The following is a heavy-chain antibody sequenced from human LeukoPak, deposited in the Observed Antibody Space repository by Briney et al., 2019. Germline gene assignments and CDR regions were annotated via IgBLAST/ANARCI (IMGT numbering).Heavy chain of an antibody. V-gene: IGHV3-48*04. CDR2: ISSSGSTI. CDR3: ARDEVAAAGWYFDL. CDR1: GFTFSSYA. D-gene: IGHD6-13*01. J-gene: IGHJ2*01. Sequence: GGSLRLSCAASGFTFSSYAMSWVRQAPGKGLEWVSYISSSGSTIYYADSVKGRFTISRDNAKNSLYLQMNSLRAEDTAVYYCARDEVAAAGWYFDLWGRGTLVTVSS.